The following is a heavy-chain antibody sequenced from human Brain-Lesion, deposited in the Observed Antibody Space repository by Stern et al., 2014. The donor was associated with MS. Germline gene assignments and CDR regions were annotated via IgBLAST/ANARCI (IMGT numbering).Heavy chain of an antibody. CDR2: IFNSGST. Sequence: DQLVESGPGLVKPSQTLSLSCTVSGGSISSGGYYWSWIRQPAGKGLEWIGRIFNSGSTSYNPSLKSRVTISIETSKNNFSLSLNSMTAADTAVYYCARGRVVPGFQYYATDVWGQGTTVIVSS. J-gene: IGHJ6*02. V-gene: IGHV4-61*02. CDR1: GGSISSGGYY. CDR3: ARGRVVPGFQYYATDV. D-gene: IGHD2-2*01.